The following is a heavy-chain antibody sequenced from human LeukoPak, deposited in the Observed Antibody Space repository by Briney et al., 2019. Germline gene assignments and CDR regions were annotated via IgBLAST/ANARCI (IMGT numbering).Heavy chain of an antibody. J-gene: IGHJ4*02. CDR1: GESFSSCQ. V-gene: IGHV1-69*13. D-gene: IGHD3-10*01. Sequence: ASVKVSCKSSGESFSSCQITWVRQAPGQGLEWMGGFIPIFDTSTYAQKFKGRLTMTADESTSTAYMELSSLTSADTAVYFCARDSRTHYYGSGSYYKVGRLDFWGQGALVTVSS. CDR2: FIPIFDTS. CDR3: ARDSRTHYYGSGSYYKVGRLDF.